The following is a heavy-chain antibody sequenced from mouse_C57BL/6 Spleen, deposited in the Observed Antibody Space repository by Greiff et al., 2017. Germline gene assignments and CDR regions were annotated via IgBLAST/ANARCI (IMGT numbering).Heavy chain of an antibody. D-gene: IGHD1-1*01. Sequence: VQLQQPGAELVRPGSSVKLSCKASGYTFTSYWMHWVKQRPIQGLEWIGNIDPSDSETHYNQKFKDKATLTVDKSSSTAYMQLSSLTSEDSAVYYCARGYGPGYFDYWGQGTTLTVSS. J-gene: IGHJ2*01. V-gene: IGHV1-52*01. CDR3: ARGYGPGYFDY. CDR1: GYTFTSYW. CDR2: IDPSDSET.